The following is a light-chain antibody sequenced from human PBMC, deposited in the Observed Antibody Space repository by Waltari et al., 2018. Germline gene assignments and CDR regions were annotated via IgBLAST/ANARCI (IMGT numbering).Light chain of an antibody. CDR3: QHHFRLPAT. J-gene: IGKJ1*01. Sequence: EIVLTQSPVSLSLSPGERATLSCRSSQSISRYIAWYQQKPGQAPRLLIYGASNRATGIPPRFSGSGSGTDFSLTISGLEPEDSAVYYCQHHFRLPATFGQGTNVEIK. CDR2: GAS. V-gene: IGKV3-20*01. CDR1: QSISRY.